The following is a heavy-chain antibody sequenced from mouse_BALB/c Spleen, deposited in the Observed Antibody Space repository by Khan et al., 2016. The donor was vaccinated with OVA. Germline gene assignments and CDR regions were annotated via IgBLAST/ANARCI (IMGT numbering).Heavy chain of an antibody. J-gene: IGHJ2*01. CDR3: ARSVTITTLVTTDFDY. CDR2: ISYSGRT. V-gene: IGHV3-2*02. D-gene: IGHD1-1*01. Sequence: EVQLQESGPGLVKPSQSLSLTCTVTGYSITSDYAWNWIRQFPGNKLEWMGYISYSGRTSYNQSLKSRISITRDTSKNQFFLQLNSVTTEDTATYYCARSVTITTLVTTDFDYWGQGTTLTVSS. CDR1: GYSITSDYA.